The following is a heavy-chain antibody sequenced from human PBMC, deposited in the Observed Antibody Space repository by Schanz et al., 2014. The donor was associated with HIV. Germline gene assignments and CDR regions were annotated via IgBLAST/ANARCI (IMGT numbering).Heavy chain of an antibody. V-gene: IGHV4-34*01. CDR3: GRGTDDFPPDS. CDR2: IYQSGGT. CDR1: GGSFSGHY. J-gene: IGHJ4*02. Sequence: QVQVQQTGAGLLKPSETLTLTCVVYGGSFSGHYWSWIRQSPGKGLEWIGEIYQSGGTDYSPSFKSRTTMSLDTSKNQVSLNLSFVTAADTAVYYCGRGTDDFPPDSWGQGTQVIVSS. D-gene: IGHD3-3*01.